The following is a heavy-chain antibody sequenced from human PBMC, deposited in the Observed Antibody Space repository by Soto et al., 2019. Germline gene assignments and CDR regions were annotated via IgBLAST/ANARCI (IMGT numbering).Heavy chain of an antibody. J-gene: IGHJ5*02. D-gene: IGHD3-10*01. CDR2: INPNNGNT. Sequence: ASVKVSCKASGYTFTSYDINWVRQATGQGLEWMGWINPNNGNTGYAQKFQGRVTMTRDTSISTAYMELSSLRPEDTAVYFCARTSSATRGGFDPWGQGTLVTVSS. CDR3: ARTSSATRGGFDP. V-gene: IGHV1-8*01. CDR1: GYTFTSYD.